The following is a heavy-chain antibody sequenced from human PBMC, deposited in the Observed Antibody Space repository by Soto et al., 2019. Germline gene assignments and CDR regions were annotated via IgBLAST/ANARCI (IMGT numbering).Heavy chain of an antibody. J-gene: IGHJ4*02. Sequence: GESLKISCKGSGYSFTSYWIGWVRQMPGKGLEWMGIIYPGDSDTRYSPSFQGQVTISADKSISTAYLQWSSLRAEDTAIYYCARASGESYPGSRVFDSWGQGTRVTVSS. CDR1: GYSFTSYW. CDR2: IYPGDSDT. D-gene: IGHD3-10*01. CDR3: ARASGESYPGSRVFDS. V-gene: IGHV5-51*01.